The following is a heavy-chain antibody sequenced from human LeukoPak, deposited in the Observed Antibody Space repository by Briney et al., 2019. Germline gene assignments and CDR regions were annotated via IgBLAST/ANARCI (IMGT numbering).Heavy chain of an antibody. V-gene: IGHV3-23*01. CDR2: ISGSGGST. D-gene: IGHD3-22*01. Sequence: GGSLRLSCAASGFTFSSYAMSWVRQAPGKGLEWVSAISGSGGSTYYADSVKGRFTISRDNSKNTLYLQMNSLRAEDTAVYYCAKRDHYYDSSGYSYFDYWGQGTLVTVSS. CDR1: GFTFSSYA. J-gene: IGHJ4*02. CDR3: AKRDHYYDSSGYSYFDY.